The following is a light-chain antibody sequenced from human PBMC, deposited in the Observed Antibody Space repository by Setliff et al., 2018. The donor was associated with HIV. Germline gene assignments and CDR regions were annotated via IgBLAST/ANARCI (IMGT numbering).Light chain of an antibody. CDR1: SSDVGGYNY. CDR2: DVS. J-gene: IGLJ1*01. V-gene: IGLV2-14*03. CDR3: SSYTSTSTLFV. Sequence: QSALTQPASVSGSPGQSITISCTGTSSDVGGYNYVSWYQQHPGKAPKLRIYDVSNRPSGVSNRFSGSKSGNTASLTISGLQAEDEADYYCSSYTSTSTLFVFGTGTKVTLL.